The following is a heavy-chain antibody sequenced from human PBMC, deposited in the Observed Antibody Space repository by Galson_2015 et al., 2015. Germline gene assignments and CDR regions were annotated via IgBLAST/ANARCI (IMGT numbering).Heavy chain of an antibody. V-gene: IGHV4-39*07. J-gene: IGHJ5*02. CDR2: IYYRGST. Sequence: SEPLSLTCPVSGGSISSSSYYWGWLRQPPGKGLEWIGRIYYRGSTYYNPSLKSRVTISVDTSKIKFSLKLSYVTAADTAVYYCARGWATIPNWFDPWGQGTLVTVSS. CDR3: ARGWATIPNWFDP. D-gene: IGHD5-24*01. CDR1: GGSISSSSYY.